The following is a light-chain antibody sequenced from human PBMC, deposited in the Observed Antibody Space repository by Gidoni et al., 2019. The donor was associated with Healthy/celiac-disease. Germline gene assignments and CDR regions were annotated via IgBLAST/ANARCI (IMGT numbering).Light chain of an antibody. Sequence: DIQMTQSPSTLSASVGDRVTIPCRASQSISSLLAWYQQKPGNAPKLLIYKASRLESGVPYRFSGGCSGTYFTLTISRLQPDDFATYYCQQYNSYWTFGQGTKVEIK. CDR3: QQYNSYWT. CDR2: KAS. J-gene: IGKJ1*01. V-gene: IGKV1-5*03. CDR1: QSISSL.